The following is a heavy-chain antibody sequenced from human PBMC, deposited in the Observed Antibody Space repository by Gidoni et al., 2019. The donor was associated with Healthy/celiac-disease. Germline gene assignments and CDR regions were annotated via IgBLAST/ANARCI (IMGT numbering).Heavy chain of an antibody. CDR1: GATFSSYP. V-gene: IGHV1-69*01. CDR2: IIPIFGTA. CDR3: ARGEEGYYYMDV. Sequence: QVPLVQSGAEVKKPGPSVKVSCKSSGATFSSYPISWVRQAPGQGVGWLGGIIPIFGTANYAQKFQGRVTIPADESTSTAYMELSSLRSEDTAVYYYARGEEGYYYMDVWGKGTTVTVSS. J-gene: IGHJ6*03.